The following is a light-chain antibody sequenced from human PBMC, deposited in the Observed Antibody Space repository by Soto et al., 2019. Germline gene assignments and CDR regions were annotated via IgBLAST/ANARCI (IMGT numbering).Light chain of an antibody. Sequence: QPVLTQPPSVSGAPGQRVTISCTGSSSNIGAGYDVHWYQHLPGTAPKLLIYGNSNRPSGVPDRFSGSKSGTSASLAITGLQAEDEADYYCQSYDSSLSGELFGGGTKLTVL. CDR2: GNS. V-gene: IGLV1-40*01. CDR3: QSYDSSLSGEL. J-gene: IGLJ2*01. CDR1: SSNIGAGYD.